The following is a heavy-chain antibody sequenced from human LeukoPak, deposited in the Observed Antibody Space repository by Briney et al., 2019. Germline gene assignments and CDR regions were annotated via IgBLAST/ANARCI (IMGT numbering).Heavy chain of an antibody. V-gene: IGHV4-38-2*01. CDR1: GYSISSGYY. D-gene: IGHD2-15*01. J-gene: IGHJ5*02. CDR2: IYHSGST. CDR3: AGSPDCSGGSCYLTDGNWFDP. Sequence: PSETLSLTCAVSGYSISSGYYWGWIRQPPGKGLEWIGSIYHSGSTYYNPSLKSRVTVSVDTSKNQFSLKLSSVTAADTAVYYCAGSPDCSGGSCYLTDGNWFDPWGQGTLVTVSS.